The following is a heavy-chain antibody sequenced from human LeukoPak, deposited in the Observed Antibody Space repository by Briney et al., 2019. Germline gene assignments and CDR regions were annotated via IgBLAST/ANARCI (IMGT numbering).Heavy chain of an antibody. J-gene: IGHJ4*02. CDR1: GFTFSSYE. D-gene: IGHD3-10*01. Sequence: PGGSLRLSCAASGFTFSSYEMNWVRQAPGKGLEWVSYISSSGSTIYYADSVKGRFTISRDNAKNSLYLQMNSLRAEDTAVYYCARGATMVRGAGTLGYWGQGTLVTVSS. V-gene: IGHV3-48*03. CDR3: ARGATMVRGAGTLGY. CDR2: ISSSGSTI.